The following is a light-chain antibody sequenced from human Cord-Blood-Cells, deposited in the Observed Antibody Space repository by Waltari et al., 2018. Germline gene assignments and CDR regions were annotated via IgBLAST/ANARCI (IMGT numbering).Light chain of an antibody. CDR1: QSVSSN. CDR3: QQYNNWPPLT. Sequence: EIVMTQSPATLSVSPGESATLSCRASQSVSSNLAWYQQNTGQAPRLLIYGASTSATGIPARFSSSGSATEFTLTISSLQSEDFAVYYCQQYNNWPPLTFGGGTKVEIK. J-gene: IGKJ4*01. CDR2: GAS. V-gene: IGKV3-15*01.